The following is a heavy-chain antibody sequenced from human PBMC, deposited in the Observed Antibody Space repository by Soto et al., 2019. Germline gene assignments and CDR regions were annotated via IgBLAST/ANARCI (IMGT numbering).Heavy chain of an antibody. D-gene: IGHD6-19*01. Sequence: GGSLRLSCAASGFTFSSYWMHWVRQAPGKGLVWVSRINSDGSSTSYADSVKGRFTISRDNAKNTLYLQMNSLRAEDTAVYYCARESSSGWTTGSAFDIWGQGTMVTVSS. CDR3: ARESSSGWTTGSAFDI. V-gene: IGHV3-74*01. CDR1: GFTFSSYW. J-gene: IGHJ3*02. CDR2: INSDGSST.